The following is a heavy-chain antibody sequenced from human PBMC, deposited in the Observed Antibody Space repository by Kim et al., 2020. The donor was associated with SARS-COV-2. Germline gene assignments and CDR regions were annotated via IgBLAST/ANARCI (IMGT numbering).Heavy chain of an antibody. J-gene: IGHJ4*02. CDR3: AREYYDILTGYYSDY. D-gene: IGHD3-9*01. Sequence: DSVKGRFTISRANAKNTLYLQMNSLRAEDTAVYYCAREYYDILTGYYSDYWGQGTLVTVSS. V-gene: IGHV3-66*01.